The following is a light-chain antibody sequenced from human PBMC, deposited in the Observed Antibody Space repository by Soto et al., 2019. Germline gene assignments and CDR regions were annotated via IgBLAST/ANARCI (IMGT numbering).Light chain of an antibody. J-gene: IGKJ3*01. CDR3: QQYNNWPLT. V-gene: IGKV3-15*01. CDR2: GAS. Sequence: EIVMTQSPATLSVSPGERATLSCRASQSVSSNLAWYQQKPGQAPRHLIYGASTRATGIPARFSGSGSGTEFTLTISSLQSEDFAVYYCQQYNNWPLTFGAGTKVDIK. CDR1: QSVSSN.